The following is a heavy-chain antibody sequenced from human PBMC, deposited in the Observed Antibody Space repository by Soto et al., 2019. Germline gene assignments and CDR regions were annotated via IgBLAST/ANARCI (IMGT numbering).Heavy chain of an antibody. CDR2: INPSGGST. D-gene: IGHD6-19*01. J-gene: IGHJ3*02. CDR1: GYTFTSYF. CDR3: GRSLGWRDAFDI. Sequence: ASVKVSCKASGYTFTSYFMHWLRQAPGQGLEWMGIINPSGGSTSYAQKFQGRVTMTRDTSTSTVYMELSSLRSEDTAVYYCGRSLGWRDAFDIWGQGTMVTVSS. V-gene: IGHV1-46*01.